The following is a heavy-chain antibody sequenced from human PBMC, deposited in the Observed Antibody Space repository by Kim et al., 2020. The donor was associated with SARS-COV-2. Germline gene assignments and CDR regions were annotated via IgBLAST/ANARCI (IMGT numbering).Heavy chain of an antibody. V-gene: IGHV4-31*03. CDR1: GGSISSGGYY. D-gene: IGHD6-19*01. J-gene: IGHJ4*02. Sequence: SETLSLTCTVSGGSISSGGYYWSWSRQHPGKGLEWIGYIYYSGSTYYNPSLKSRVTISVDTSKNQFSLKLSSVTAADTAVYYCAGGSDLAVLPIDYWGQGTLVTVSS. CDR3: AGGSDLAVLPIDY. CDR2: IYYSGST.